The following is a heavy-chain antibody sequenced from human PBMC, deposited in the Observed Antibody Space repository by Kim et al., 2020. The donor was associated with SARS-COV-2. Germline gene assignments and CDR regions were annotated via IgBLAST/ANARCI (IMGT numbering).Heavy chain of an antibody. Sequence: GGSLRLSCAVSGFSFSSNAMTWVRQAPGKGLEWVSTIIGNGGNTYYADSVRGRFTISIDISKNTLYLQMNSLRVEDTAVYYCVKRSWGSALGYWGQGTLVTVSS. V-gene: IGHV3-23*01. CDR3: VKRSWGSALGY. J-gene: IGHJ4*02. D-gene: IGHD3-16*01. CDR1: GFSFSSNA. CDR2: IIGNGGNT.